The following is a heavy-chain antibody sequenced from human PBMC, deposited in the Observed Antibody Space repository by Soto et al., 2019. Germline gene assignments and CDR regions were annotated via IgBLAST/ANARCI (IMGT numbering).Heavy chain of an antibody. V-gene: IGHV1-18*01. CDR1: GYTFTIYG. D-gene: IGHD4-4*01. CDR3: ARVNSNYQYYYYYYDMDV. Sequence: GASVKVSCKTSGYTFTIYGISWVRQAPGQGLEWMGWTSAYNGNTNYAQKLQGRVTMTTDTSTTTAYMELRSLRSDDTAVYYCARVNSNYQYYYYYYDMDVWGKGTTVTVSS. CDR2: TSAYNGNT. J-gene: IGHJ6*03.